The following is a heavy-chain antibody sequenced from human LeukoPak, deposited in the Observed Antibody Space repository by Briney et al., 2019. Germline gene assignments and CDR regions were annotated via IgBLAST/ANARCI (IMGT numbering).Heavy chain of an antibody. CDR2: INPDTGGT. D-gene: IGHD6-19*01. CDR3: ARARNTGWLGFDY. V-gene: IGHV1-2*02. CDR1: RYNFKGYN. Sequence: ASVTVSCKASRYNFKGYNMNWVRQAPGEGLEWMGWINPDTGGTNYAQKFQGRVTMTRDTSINTAYMEFIRLRSDDTAVYYCARARNTGWLGFDYWGQGTLVTVSS. J-gene: IGHJ4*02.